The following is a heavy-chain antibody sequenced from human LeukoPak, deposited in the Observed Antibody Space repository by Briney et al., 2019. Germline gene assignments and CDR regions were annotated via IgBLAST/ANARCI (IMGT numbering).Heavy chain of an antibody. D-gene: IGHD6-13*01. V-gene: IGHV5-51*01. CDR3: ARQQQLVGWYFDY. CDR1: GYSFTSYW. Sequence: GESLKISCKGSGYSFTSYWIGRVRQMPGKGLEWMGIIYPGDSDTRYSPPFQGQVTISADKSISTAYLQWSSLKASDTAMYYCARQQQLVGWYFDYWGQGTLVTVSS. CDR2: IYPGDSDT. J-gene: IGHJ4*02.